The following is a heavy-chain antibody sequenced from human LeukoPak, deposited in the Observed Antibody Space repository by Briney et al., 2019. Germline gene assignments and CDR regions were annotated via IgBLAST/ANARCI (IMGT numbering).Heavy chain of an antibody. CDR3: VRVPPGTTIYAY. J-gene: IGHJ4*02. D-gene: IGHD1-14*01. Sequence: ASVKVSCKASGYTFTSYHINWVRQATGQGLEWVGWMNPNNSDIGYAQKFQGRVTMTRNTSIGTAYMELSSLRSEDTAIYYWVRVPPGTTIYAYWGQGTLVTVSS. CDR2: MNPNNSDI. V-gene: IGHV1-8*01. CDR1: GYTFTSYH.